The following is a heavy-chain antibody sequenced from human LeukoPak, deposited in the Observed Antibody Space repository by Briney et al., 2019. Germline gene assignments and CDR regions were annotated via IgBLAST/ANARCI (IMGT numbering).Heavy chain of an antibody. D-gene: IGHD3-22*01. CDR1: GGTFSSYA. CDR3: ARDGYDSSGSKYNLFDP. V-gene: IGHV1-69*04. J-gene: IGHJ5*02. Sequence: SVKVSCKASGGTFSSYAISWVRQAPGQGLEWMGRIIPILGIANYAQKFQGRVTITADKSTSTAYMELSSLRSEDTAVYYCARDGYDSSGSKYNLFDPWGQGTLVTVSS. CDR2: IIPILGIA.